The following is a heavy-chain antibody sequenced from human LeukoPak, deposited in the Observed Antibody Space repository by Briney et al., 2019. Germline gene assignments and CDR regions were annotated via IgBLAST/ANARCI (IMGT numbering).Heavy chain of an antibody. Sequence: SETLSLTCTVSGGSISSYYWSWIRQPPGKGLEWIGYIYYSGRTNYNPSLKSRVTISIDTSKNQFSLKLSSLTAADTAVYYCARDLGGYCSGGDCYYAFDPWGQGTLVTVSS. CDR1: GGSISSYY. V-gene: IGHV4-59*01. D-gene: IGHD2-15*01. J-gene: IGHJ5*02. CDR3: ARDLGGYCSGGDCYYAFDP. CDR2: IYYSGRT.